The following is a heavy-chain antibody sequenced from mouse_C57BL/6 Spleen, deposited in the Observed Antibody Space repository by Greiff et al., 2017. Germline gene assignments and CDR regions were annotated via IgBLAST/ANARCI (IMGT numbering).Heavy chain of an antibody. CDR2: IHPNSGST. D-gene: IGHD1-1*01. CDR1: GYTFTSYW. CDR3: ASNIYYGSSPSYFDV. Sequence: QVQLQQPGAELVKPGASVKLSCKASGYTFTSYWMHWVKQRPGQGLEWIGMIHPNSGSTNYNEKFKSKATLTVDKSSSTAYMQLSSLTSEDSAVYYCASNIYYGSSPSYFDVWGTGTTVTVSS. V-gene: IGHV1-64*01. J-gene: IGHJ1*03.